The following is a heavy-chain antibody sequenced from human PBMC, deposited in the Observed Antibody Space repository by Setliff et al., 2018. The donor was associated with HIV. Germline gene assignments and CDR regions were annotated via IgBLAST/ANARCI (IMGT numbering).Heavy chain of an antibody. CDR2: TIPMFGTA. V-gene: IGHV1-69*05. CDR3: ARESACSSTSCPKVLDY. CDR1: GGTFGIYG. Sequence: ASVKVSCKASGGTFGIYGISWVRQAPGQGLEWMGGTIPMFGTANYAQKFQGRVMITTDESTNTGYMELSSLRSEDTAVYYCARESACSSTSCPKVLDYWGQGTLVTVSS. D-gene: IGHD2-2*01. J-gene: IGHJ4*02.